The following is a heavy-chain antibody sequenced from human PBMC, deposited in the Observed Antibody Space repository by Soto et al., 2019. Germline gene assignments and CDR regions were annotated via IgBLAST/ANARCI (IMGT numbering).Heavy chain of an antibody. CDR2: IYYSGST. Sequence: SETLSLTSTVYGGSVSSGSYYWSWIRQPPGKGLEWIGYIYYSGSTNYNPSLKSRVTISVDTSKNQFSLKLSSVTAADTAVYYCARVFLGITMIVVVITLGGFDYWGQGTLVTVSS. CDR3: ARVFLGITMIVVVITLGGFDY. CDR1: GGSVSSGSYY. D-gene: IGHD3-22*01. J-gene: IGHJ4*02. V-gene: IGHV4-61*01.